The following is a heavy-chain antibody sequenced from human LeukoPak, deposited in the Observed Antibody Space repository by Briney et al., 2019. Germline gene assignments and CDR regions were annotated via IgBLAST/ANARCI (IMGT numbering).Heavy chain of an antibody. CDR1: GFTFSNYI. Sequence: GGSLRLSCAASGFTFSNYIMHWVRQAPGKGLDWVAVIIENGSNQYYADSVKGRFTISRDNSKNSVYLHMNSLRAEDTAVYYCARVLVVVAATYWFDPWGQGTLVTVSS. CDR2: IIENGSNQ. J-gene: IGHJ5*02. D-gene: IGHD2-15*01. V-gene: IGHV3-30*04. CDR3: ARVLVVVAATYWFDP.